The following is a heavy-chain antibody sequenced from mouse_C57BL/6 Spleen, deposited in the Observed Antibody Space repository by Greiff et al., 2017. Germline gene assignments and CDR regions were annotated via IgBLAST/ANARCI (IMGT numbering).Heavy chain of an antibody. CDR1: GYTFTSYW. CDR2: IDPSDSDT. J-gene: IGHJ2*01. Sequence: QVQLQQPGAELVRPGSSVKLSCKASGYTFTSYWMHWVKQRPIQGLEWIGNIDPSDSDTHYNQKFKDKATLTVDKSSSTAYMQLSSLTSEDSAVYYCAREDYYGSSYLDYWGQGTTLTVSS. CDR3: AREDYYGSSYLDY. V-gene: IGHV1-52*01. D-gene: IGHD1-1*01.